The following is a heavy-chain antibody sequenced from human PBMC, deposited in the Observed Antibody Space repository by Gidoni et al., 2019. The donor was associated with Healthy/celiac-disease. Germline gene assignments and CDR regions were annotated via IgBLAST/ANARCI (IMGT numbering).Heavy chain of an antibody. CDR2: ISSSSSYI. Sequence: EVQLVESGGGVVKPGGSLRLSCAASGFTFSSYRLNWVRQAPGKGLEWVSSISSSSSYIYYADSVKGRFTIARDKAKNSLYLQMNSLRAEDTAVYYCARGRREPPAFDYWGQGTLVTVSS. D-gene: IGHD1-26*01. J-gene: IGHJ4*02. CDR3: ARGRREPPAFDY. V-gene: IGHV3-21*01. CDR1: GFTFSSYR.